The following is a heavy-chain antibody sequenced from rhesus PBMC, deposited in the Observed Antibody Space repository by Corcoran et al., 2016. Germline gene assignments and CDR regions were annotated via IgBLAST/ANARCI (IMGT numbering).Heavy chain of an antibody. J-gene: IGHJ1*01. CDR1: GASISSNY. V-gene: IGHV4S2*01. D-gene: IGHD4-23*01. Sequence: QVQLQESGPGLVKPSETLPLTCAVSGASISSNYWSWIRQSPGQGLEWIGRIYGSGGSTDYNPSLKSRVTISIDTSKNQFSLKLSSVTAADTTVYYCAREEGTVTTVYFEFWGQGALVTVSS. CDR2: IYGSGGST. CDR3: AREEGTVTTVYFEF.